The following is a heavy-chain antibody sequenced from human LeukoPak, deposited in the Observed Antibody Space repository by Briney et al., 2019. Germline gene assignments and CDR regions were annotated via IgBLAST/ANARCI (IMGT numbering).Heavy chain of an antibody. J-gene: IGHJ3*02. V-gene: IGHV4-39*07. CDR1: GGSISSRSYY. D-gene: IGHD2-15*01. Sequence: SETLSLTCTVSGGSISSRSYYWGWIRQPPGKGLEWIGSVYRSGSTYYKPSLKSRVTISVDTSKNQVSLNLRSVTAADTAVYYCAAPGGGDSFDIWGQGTMVTVSS. CDR3: AAPGGGDSFDI. CDR2: VYRSGST.